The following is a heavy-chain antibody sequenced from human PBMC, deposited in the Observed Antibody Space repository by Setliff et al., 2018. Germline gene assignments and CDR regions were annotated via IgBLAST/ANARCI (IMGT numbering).Heavy chain of an antibody. Sequence: GGSLRLSCAASGFTFSSYSMNWVRQAPGKGLEWVSYISSSSSTIYYADSVKGRFTISRDNAKNSLYLQMNSLRAEDTAVYYCARDPRGYYDSSGYPVYYMDVWGKGTTVTVSS. CDR3: ARDPRGYYDSSGYPVYYMDV. V-gene: IGHV3-48*01. CDR1: GFTFSSYS. CDR2: ISSSSSTI. J-gene: IGHJ6*03. D-gene: IGHD3-22*01.